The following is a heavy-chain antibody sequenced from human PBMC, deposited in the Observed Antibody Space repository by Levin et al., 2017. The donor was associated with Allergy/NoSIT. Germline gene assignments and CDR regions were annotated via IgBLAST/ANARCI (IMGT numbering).Heavy chain of an antibody. Sequence: SETLSLTCTVSGGSVSSGSYYWSWIRQPPGKGLEWIGYIYYSGSTNYNPSLKSRVTISVDTSKNQFSLKLSSVTAADTAVYYCARDLSGWPSGGYGMDVWGQGTTVTVSS. V-gene: IGHV4-61*01. CDR2: IYYSGST. D-gene: IGHD6-19*01. CDR3: ARDLSGWPSGGYGMDV. J-gene: IGHJ6*02. CDR1: GGSVSSGSYY.